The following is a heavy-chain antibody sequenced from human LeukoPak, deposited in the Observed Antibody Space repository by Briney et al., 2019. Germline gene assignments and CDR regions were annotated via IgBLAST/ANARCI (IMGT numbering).Heavy chain of an antibody. J-gene: IGHJ4*02. CDR3: AKDSTYYYDSSPDY. V-gene: IGHV3-23*01. CDR1: GFTFSSYV. CDR2: ITGSGAVT. Sequence: PGGSLRLSCAASGFTFSSYVMSWVRQAPEKGLEWVSTITGSGAVTYYADSVRGRVTISRDNSKNTLYLHMNSLRAEDTAVYYCAKDSTYYYDSSPDYWGQGTLVTVSS. D-gene: IGHD3-22*01.